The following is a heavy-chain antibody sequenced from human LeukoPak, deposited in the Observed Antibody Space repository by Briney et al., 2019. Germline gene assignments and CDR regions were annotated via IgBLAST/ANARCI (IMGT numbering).Heavy chain of an antibody. Sequence: SLRLSCEASGFTFADYAMNWVRQAPGQGLEWVSGISWNSGSIGYADSVKGRITISRDNAKNPLYLQMNSLRAEDTALYYCAKDGGVRGLGSGGWFDPWGQGTLVTVSS. CDR2: ISWNSGSI. J-gene: IGHJ5*02. CDR1: GFTFADYA. D-gene: IGHD3-10*01. CDR3: AKDGGVRGLGSGGWFDP. V-gene: IGHV3-9*01.